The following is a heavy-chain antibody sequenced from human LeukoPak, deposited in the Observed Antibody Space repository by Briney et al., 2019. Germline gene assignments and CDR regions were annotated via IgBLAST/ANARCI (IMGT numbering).Heavy chain of an antibody. V-gene: IGHV1-46*01. D-gene: IGHD6-13*01. J-gene: IGHJ4*02. CDR2: INTSAGST. CDR3: ARDPSDSSSWYPGHFDY. CDR1: GYTFTSHY. Sequence: ASVKVSCKASGYTFTSHYMHWERQAPGQGLEWMGIINTSAGSTSYAQKFQGRVTMTRDMSTSTVYMELSDLRSEDTAVYFCARDPSDSSSWYPGHFDYWGQGTLVTVSS.